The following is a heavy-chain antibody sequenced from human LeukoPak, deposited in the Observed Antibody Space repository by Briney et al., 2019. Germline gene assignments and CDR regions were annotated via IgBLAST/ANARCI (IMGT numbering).Heavy chain of an antibody. V-gene: IGHV3-66*01. D-gene: IGHD3-10*01. CDR3: ARGKYYYGSGSYFKGNYYFDY. CDR1: GFTVSSNY. J-gene: IGHJ4*02. Sequence: PGGSLRLSCAASGFTVSSNYMSWVRQAPGKGLEWVSVIYSGGSTYYADSVKGRFTISRDNSKNTLYLQMNSLRAEDTAVYYCARGKYYYGSGSYFKGNYYFDYWGQRTLVTVSS. CDR2: IYSGGST.